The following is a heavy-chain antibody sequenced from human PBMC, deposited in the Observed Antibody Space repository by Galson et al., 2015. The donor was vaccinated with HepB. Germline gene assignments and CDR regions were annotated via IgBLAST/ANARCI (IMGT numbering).Heavy chain of an antibody. CDR1: GFAFSNYA. CDR3: AKGKQWLVT. V-gene: IGHV3-23*01. J-gene: IGHJ4*02. Sequence: SLRLSCAASGFAFSNYAMKWVRQAPGKGLEWVSAISGSGGSTYYADSVKGRFTISRDNSKNTLYLQMNSLRAEDTAVYYCAKGKQWLVTWGQGTLVTVSS. CDR2: ISGSGGST. D-gene: IGHD6-19*01.